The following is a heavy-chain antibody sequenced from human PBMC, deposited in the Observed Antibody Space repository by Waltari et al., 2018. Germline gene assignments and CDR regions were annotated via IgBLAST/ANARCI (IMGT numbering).Heavy chain of an antibody. CDR1: GGTFSSYA. J-gene: IGHJ6*03. CDR3: ARGKYGSGAFYYYYYMDV. Sequence: QVQLVQSGAEVKKPGSSVKVSCKASGGTFSSYAISWVRQAPGPGLEWMGWMNPNSGNTGYAQKFQGRVTITRNTSISTAYMELSSLRSEDTAVYYCARGKYGSGAFYYYYYMDVWGKGTTVTVSS. V-gene: IGHV1-8*03. D-gene: IGHD3-10*01. CDR2: MNPNSGNT.